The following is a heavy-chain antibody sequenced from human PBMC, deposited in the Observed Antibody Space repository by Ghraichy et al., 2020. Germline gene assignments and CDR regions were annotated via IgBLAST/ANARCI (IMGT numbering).Heavy chain of an antibody. CDR2: IHYDGTNK. CDR1: GFTFSSYG. D-gene: IGHD2-2*01. CDR3: AKDRCTSTSGVLVDH. J-gene: IGHJ4*02. Sequence: GGSLRLSCLASGFTFSSYGIHWVRQAPGKGLEWVALIHYDGTNKYYADSVKGRFSVSRDNSNNTLSLEMNHLTAEDTAVYYCAKDRCTSTSGVLVDHWGQGILGNVSP. V-gene: IGHV3-30*02.